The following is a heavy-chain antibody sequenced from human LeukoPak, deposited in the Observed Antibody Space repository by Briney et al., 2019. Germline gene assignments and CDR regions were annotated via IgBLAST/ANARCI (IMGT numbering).Heavy chain of an antibody. CDR3: ARGISDFWSGYDYYY. J-gene: IGHJ4*02. CDR2: IYYSGST. CDR1: GGSISSYY. Sequence: KPSETLSLTCTVSGGSISSYYWSWIRQPPGKGLEWIGYIYYSGSTNYNPSLKSRVTISVDTSKNQFSLKLSSVTAADTAVYYCARGISDFWSGYDYYYWGQGTLVTVSS. D-gene: IGHD3-3*01. V-gene: IGHV4-59*01.